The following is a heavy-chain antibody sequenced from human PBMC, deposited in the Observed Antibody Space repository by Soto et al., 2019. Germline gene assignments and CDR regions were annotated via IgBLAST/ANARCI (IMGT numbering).Heavy chain of an antibody. CDR2: MSHSGGT. J-gene: IGHJ3*02. V-gene: IGHV4-34*01. CDR1: GGFVSSGSYY. Sequence: QVQLQQWGAGLLKPSETLSLTCAVYGGFVSSGSYYWSWIRQPPGKGLEWIGEMSHSGGTHFNPSLNSRVTISVDTSKNQFSLKMSSVNAADTALYYCARVERGTATTVVDAFDIWGPGTMVTVSS. CDR3: ARVERGTATTVVDAFDI. D-gene: IGHD1-1*01.